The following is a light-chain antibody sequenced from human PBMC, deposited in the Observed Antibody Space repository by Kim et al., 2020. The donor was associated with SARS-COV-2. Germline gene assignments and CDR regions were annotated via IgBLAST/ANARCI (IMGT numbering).Light chain of an antibody. Sequence: GGDRVTITCQASKDISNYLNWYQQKPGKAPKLLIYDASNLETGVPSRFSGSGSGTDFTFTISSLQPEDIATYYCQQYDNLPPLTFGGGTKVDIK. CDR2: DAS. V-gene: IGKV1-33*01. J-gene: IGKJ4*01. CDR1: KDISNY. CDR3: QQYDNLPPLT.